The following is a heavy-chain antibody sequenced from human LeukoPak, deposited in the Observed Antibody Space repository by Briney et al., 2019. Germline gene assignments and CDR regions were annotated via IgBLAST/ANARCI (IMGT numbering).Heavy chain of an antibody. D-gene: IGHD1-26*01. J-gene: IGHJ3*02. V-gene: IGHV5-51*01. CDR3: ARNAAYSGSYWDAFDI. CDR2: IYPGDSDT. Sequence: GESLRISCKGSGYSFTSYWIGWVRKMPGKGLGWMGIIYPGDSDTRYSPSFQGQVTISADKSISTAYLQWSSLKASDTAMYYCARNAAYSGSYWDAFDIWGQGTMVTVSS. CDR1: GYSFTSYW.